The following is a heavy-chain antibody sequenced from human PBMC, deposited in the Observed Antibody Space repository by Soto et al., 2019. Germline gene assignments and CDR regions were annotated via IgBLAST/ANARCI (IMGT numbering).Heavy chain of an antibody. D-gene: IGHD2-21*02. J-gene: IGHJ4*02. CDR1: GYTFTSYG. V-gene: IGHV1-18*01. CDR3: ARDLLSSDLIPFDY. Sequence: QVQLVQSGGEVKKPGASVKVSCKTSGYTFTSYGISWVRQAPGQGLEWMGWISAYSGDTNYAQKLKGRVSMNTDTATSTAYMEPRSLRSDDTAVYYCARDLLSSDLIPFDYWGQGTLVDVSP. CDR2: ISAYSGDT.